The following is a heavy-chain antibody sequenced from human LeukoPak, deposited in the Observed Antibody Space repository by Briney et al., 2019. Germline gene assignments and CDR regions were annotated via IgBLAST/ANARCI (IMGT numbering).Heavy chain of an antibody. CDR1: GFTFSSYW. V-gene: IGHV3-74*01. Sequence: GGPLRLSCAASGFTFSSYWIHWVRQAPRQGLIWVSRINSDGRRTTYADSVRDRFTISRDNAKSTLYLQMNSLRAEDTAVYYCARVRDAYTYFACWGQGTLVTVSS. D-gene: IGHD5-24*01. CDR2: INSDGRRT. J-gene: IGHJ4*02. CDR3: ARVRDAYTYFAC.